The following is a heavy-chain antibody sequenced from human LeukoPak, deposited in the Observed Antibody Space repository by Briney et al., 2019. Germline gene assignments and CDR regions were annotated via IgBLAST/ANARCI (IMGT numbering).Heavy chain of an antibody. CDR2: IKQDGSEK. Sequence: PGRSLRLSCAASGFTFSNYAMHWVRQAPGKGLEWVANIKQDGSEKYYVDSVKGRFTISRDNAKNSLYLQMNSLRAEDTAVYYCATFMVRGAYFDYWGQGILVTVSS. D-gene: IGHD3-10*01. CDR1: GFTFSNYA. J-gene: IGHJ4*02. CDR3: ATFMVRGAYFDY. V-gene: IGHV3-7*01.